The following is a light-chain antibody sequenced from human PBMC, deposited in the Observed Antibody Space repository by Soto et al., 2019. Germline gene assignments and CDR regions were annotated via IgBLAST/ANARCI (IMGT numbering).Light chain of an antibody. Sequence: QSVLTQPPSASGSPGQSVTISCTGTKNDIGVYDFVSWYQHHPGKAPRLIIYEVVQRPSGVPDRFSGSKSGNTASLTVSGLQAADEADYFCKSYAGSNTYVFGRATKLTVL. J-gene: IGLJ1*01. CDR3: KSYAGSNTYV. CDR2: EVV. CDR1: KNDIGVYDF. V-gene: IGLV2-8*01.